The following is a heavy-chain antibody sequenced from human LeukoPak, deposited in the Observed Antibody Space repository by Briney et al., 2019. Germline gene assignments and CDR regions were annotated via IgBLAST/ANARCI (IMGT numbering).Heavy chain of an antibody. CDR1: GFTFSSYS. Sequence: GGSLRLSCAASGFTFSSYSMNWVRQAPGKGLEWVSSISSSSSYIYYADSVKGRFTISRDNAKNTLYLQMNSLRAEDTAVYYCARGAMVRGVIMGPFDYWGQGTLVTVSS. CDR2: ISSSSSYI. V-gene: IGHV3-21*01. D-gene: IGHD3-10*01. J-gene: IGHJ4*02. CDR3: ARGAMVRGVIMGPFDY.